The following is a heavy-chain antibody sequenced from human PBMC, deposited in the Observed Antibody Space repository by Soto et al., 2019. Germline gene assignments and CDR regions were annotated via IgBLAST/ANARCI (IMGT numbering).Heavy chain of an antibody. J-gene: IGHJ6*03. Sequence: QVQLVQSGAEVKEPGASVTVSCRASGDRFTDYYMHWVRQAPGQGLEWMGWINPNSGVTKYAQKFQGWVNMTRDTSIRTVYLQRSRLGFADTAIYYCARESGGATATVDYYYFSMDVWGTGTTVTVSS. CDR1: GDRFTDYY. D-gene: IGHD5-12*01. CDR3: ARESGGATATVDYYYFSMDV. CDR2: INPNSGVT. V-gene: IGHV1-2*04.